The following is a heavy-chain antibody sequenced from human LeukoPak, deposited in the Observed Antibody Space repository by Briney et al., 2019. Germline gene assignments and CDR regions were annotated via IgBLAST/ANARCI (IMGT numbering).Heavy chain of an antibody. CDR1: GFTFSNYW. J-gene: IGHJ6*04. CDR3: AELGITMIGGV. D-gene: IGHD3-10*02. Sequence: AGGSLRLSCAASGFTFSNYWMHWVRHAPGKGLVWVSRINSDGRSTNYADSVKGRFTISRDNAKNSLYLQMNSLRAEDTAVYYCAELGITMIGGVWGKGTTVTISS. V-gene: IGHV3-74*01. CDR2: INSDGRST.